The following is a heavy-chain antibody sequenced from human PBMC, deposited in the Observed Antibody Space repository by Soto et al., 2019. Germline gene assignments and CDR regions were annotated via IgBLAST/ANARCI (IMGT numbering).Heavy chain of an antibody. D-gene: IGHD4-17*01. Sequence: GGSLRLSCAASGFTFSSYAMSWVRQAPGKGLEWVSAISGSGYSTHYADSVKGRFTISRDSSKNTLNLQMNSLRVEDTAVYYCAKGPGPLTTGAGDYWGQGTLVTVSS. V-gene: IGHV3-23*01. CDR1: GFTFSSYA. CDR2: ISGSGYST. J-gene: IGHJ4*02. CDR3: AKGPGPLTTGAGDY.